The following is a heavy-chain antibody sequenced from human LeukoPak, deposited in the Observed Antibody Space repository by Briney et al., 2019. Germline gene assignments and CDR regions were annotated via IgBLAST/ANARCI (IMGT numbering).Heavy chain of an antibody. CDR2: IYYSGST. CDR3: ARAYSGSYFDY. V-gene: IGHV4-59*01. J-gene: IGHJ4*02. CDR1: GDSISSYY. Sequence: SETLSLTCTVSGDSISSYYWSWIRQPPGKGLEWIGYIYYSGSTNYNPSLKSRVTVSIDTSKNQFSLKLSSVTAADTAVYYCARAYSGSYFDYWGQGTLVTVSS. D-gene: IGHD1-26*01.